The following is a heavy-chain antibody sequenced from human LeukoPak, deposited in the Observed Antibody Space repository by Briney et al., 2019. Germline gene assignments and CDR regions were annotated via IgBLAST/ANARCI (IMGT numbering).Heavy chain of an antibody. CDR2: IYSSGST. CDR3: ARANYYDSSGYYPSWFDP. J-gene: IGHJ5*02. D-gene: IGHD3-22*01. V-gene: IGHV4-4*07. Sequence: SETLSLTCTVSGGSISSYYWTWIRQPAGKGLEWIGRIYSSGSTSYNPTLKSRVTMSVDTSKNQFSLKLSSVTAADTAVYYCARANYYDSSGYYPSWFDPWGQGTLVTVSS. CDR1: GGSISSYY.